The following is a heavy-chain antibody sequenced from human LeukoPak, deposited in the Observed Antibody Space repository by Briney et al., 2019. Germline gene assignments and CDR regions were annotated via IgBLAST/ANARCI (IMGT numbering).Heavy chain of an antibody. J-gene: IGHJ4*02. CDR2: MNPNSGNT. V-gene: IGHV1-8*01. CDR3: ARVPYYDSSGYYYEPFDY. D-gene: IGHD3-22*01. Sequence: ASVKVSCKASGYTFTSYDINWVRQATGQGLEWMGWMNPNSGNTGYAQKFQGRVTMTRNTSISTAYMELSSQRSEDTAVYYCARVPYYDSSGYYYEPFDYWGQGTLVTVSS. CDR1: GYTFTSYD.